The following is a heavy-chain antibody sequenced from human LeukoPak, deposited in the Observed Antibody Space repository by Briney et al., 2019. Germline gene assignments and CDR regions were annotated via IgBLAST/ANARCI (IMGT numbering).Heavy chain of an antibody. CDR1: GVSISSYY. Sequence: SETLSLTCTVSGVSISSYYWSWIRQPPGKGLEWIAYISHSGSTNYNPSLKSRVTISVDMSKNQFSLKLSSVTAADTAVYYCATLQRGATSFDYWGQGTLVTVSS. V-gene: IGHV4-59*08. J-gene: IGHJ4*02. CDR2: ISHSGST. D-gene: IGHD1-26*01. CDR3: ATLQRGATSFDY.